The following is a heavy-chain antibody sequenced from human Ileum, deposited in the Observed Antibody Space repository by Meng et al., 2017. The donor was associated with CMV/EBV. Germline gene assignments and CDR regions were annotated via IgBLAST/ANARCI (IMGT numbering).Heavy chain of an antibody. J-gene: IGHJ4*02. Sequence: QVQLQESGPGLGKPSGTLSLTCAVSGASISSSNWWIWVRQPPGKGLEWIGQVYHSGSTNYNPSLKSRVTISLDKSKSQFSLNLTSVTAADTALYYCARLLTLAPRPIDYWGQGSLVTVSS. CDR3: ARLLTLAPRPIDY. V-gene: IGHV4-4*02. CDR2: VYHSGST. D-gene: IGHD6-6*01. CDR1: GASISSSNW.